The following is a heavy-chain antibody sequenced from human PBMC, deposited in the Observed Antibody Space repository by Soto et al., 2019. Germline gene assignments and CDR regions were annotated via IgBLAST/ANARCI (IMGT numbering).Heavy chain of an antibody. CDR2: IYHSGST. CDR1: GYSISSGYY. J-gene: IGHJ6*02. V-gene: IGHV4-38-2*01. Sequence: WETLSLTCAVSGYSISSGYYWGWIRQPPGKGLEWIGTIYHSGSTYYNPSLKTRVTISVDTSKNQFSLKLSSVTAADTVVYYCARALSCSDGSCSPLRGMDVWGQGKTVTVS. D-gene: IGHD2-15*01. CDR3: ARALSCSDGSCSPLRGMDV.